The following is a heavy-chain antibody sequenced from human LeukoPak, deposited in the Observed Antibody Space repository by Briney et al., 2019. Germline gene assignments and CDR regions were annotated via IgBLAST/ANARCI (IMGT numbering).Heavy chain of an antibody. V-gene: IGHV3-49*03. J-gene: IGHJ1*01. CDR1: GFTFGDYA. CDR3: TSSGYRGPEYFQH. D-gene: IGHD3-22*01. CDR2: IRSKAYGGTT. Sequence: GRSLRLSCTASGFTFGDYAMSWFRQAPGKGLEWVGFIRSKAYGGTTEYAASVKGRFTISRDDSKSIAYLQMNSLKTEDTAVYYCTSSGYRGPEYFQHWGQGTLATVSS.